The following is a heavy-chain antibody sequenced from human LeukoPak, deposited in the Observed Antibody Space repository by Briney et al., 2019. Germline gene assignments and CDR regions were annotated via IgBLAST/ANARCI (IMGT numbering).Heavy chain of an antibody. V-gene: IGHV3-30*18. J-gene: IGHJ4*02. CDR2: ISYDGSNK. Sequence: GGSLRLSCAASGFTFSSYGMHWVRQAPGKGLEWVAVISYDGSNKYYADSVKGRFTISRDNSKNTLHLQMNSLRAEDTAVYYCAKGFRGYNFLDYWGQGTLVTVSS. CDR1: GFTFSSYG. CDR3: AKGFRGYNFLDY. D-gene: IGHD5-18*01.